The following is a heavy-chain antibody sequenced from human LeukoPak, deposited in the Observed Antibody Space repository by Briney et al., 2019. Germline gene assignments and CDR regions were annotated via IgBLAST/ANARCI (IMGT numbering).Heavy chain of an antibody. J-gene: IGHJ6*03. CDR3: AKDRCSNGIGCYYYYMDV. Sequence: GGSLRLSCAASAFTFSSYGMHWVRQAPGKGLEWVAYIQYDRTNEQYAHSVKGRFRISRDNPKNILYLQMNSLRSEDTAVYYCAKDRCSNGIGCYYYYMDVWGKGTTVTISS. V-gene: IGHV3-30*02. D-gene: IGHD2-8*01. CDR2: IQYDRTNE. CDR1: AFTFSSYG.